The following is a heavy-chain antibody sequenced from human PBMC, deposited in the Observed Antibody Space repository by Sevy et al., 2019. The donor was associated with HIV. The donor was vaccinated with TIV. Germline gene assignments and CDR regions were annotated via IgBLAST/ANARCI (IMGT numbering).Heavy chain of an antibody. V-gene: IGHV1-69*13. CDR3: ARGRRLSGGNDYYYYYGMEV. CDR2: IIPMFGTA. Sequence: ASVKVSCKASGATFSSDAISWVRQAPGQGLEWMGGIIPMFGTANYAQKFQRRVTITADESTSTAYMDLSSLRSEDTAVYYCARGRRLSGGNDYYYYYGMEVWGQGTTVTVSS. D-gene: IGHD2-15*01. CDR1: GATFSSDA. J-gene: IGHJ6*02.